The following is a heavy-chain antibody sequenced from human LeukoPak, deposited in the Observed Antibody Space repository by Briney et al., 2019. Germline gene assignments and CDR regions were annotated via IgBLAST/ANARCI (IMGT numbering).Heavy chain of an antibody. V-gene: IGHV4-30-2*01. CDR2: IYHSGST. D-gene: IGHD3-22*01. J-gene: IGHJ4*02. CDR1: GGSISSGGYY. Sequence: SETLSLTCTVSGGSISSGGYYWSWIRQPPGKGLEWIGYIYHSGSTYYNPSLESRVTISVDRSKNQFSLKLSSVTAADTAVYYCARRVGYSYYFDYWGQGTLVTVSS. CDR3: ARRVGYSYYFDY.